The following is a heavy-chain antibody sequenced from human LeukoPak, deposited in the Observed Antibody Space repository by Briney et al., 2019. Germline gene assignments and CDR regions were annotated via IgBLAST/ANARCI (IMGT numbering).Heavy chain of an antibody. V-gene: IGHV4-39*07. Sequence: SETLSLTCIVSGVSVSTSDYYWGWIRQPPGMGLEWIGSVSRSASASYNPSLKGRVTISVDTSKNQFSLKLSSLTAADTAVYYCAKPTHNTGDYTDWGQGTLVTVSS. CDR1: GVSVSTSDYY. CDR3: AKPTHNTGDYTD. CDR2: VSRSASA. J-gene: IGHJ4*02. D-gene: IGHD4-17*01.